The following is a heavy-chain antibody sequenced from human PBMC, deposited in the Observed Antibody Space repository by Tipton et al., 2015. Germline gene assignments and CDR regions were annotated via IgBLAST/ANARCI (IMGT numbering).Heavy chain of an antibody. V-gene: IGHV4-59*01. Sequence: LRLSCTVSGGSISTYYWSWIRQPPGKGLEWIGYIFYSGSTNYNPSLKSRVTISVDTSKNQFSLKLSSVTAADTAVYFCATGRYSYGSEYWGQGTLVTVSS. CDR2: IFYSGST. CDR1: GGSISTYY. J-gene: IGHJ4*02. CDR3: ATGRYSYGSEY. D-gene: IGHD3-10*01.